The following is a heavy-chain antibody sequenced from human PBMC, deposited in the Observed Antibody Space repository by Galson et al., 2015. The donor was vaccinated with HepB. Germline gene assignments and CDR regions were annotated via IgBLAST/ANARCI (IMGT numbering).Heavy chain of an antibody. CDR2: MNTNTGKP. CDR3: ARSPLRFLDWLPYYDYYYMDV. D-gene: IGHD3-3*01. J-gene: IGHJ6*03. V-gene: IGHV7-4-1*02. CDR1: GYTFTDYV. Sequence: SVKVSCKAPGYTFTDYVVNWVRQAPGQGLEWMGWMNTNTGKPTYAPGFAGRFVFSLDTSVTTAYLQISSLETDDTAVYYCARSPLRFLDWLPYYDYYYMDVWGEGTTVTVPS.